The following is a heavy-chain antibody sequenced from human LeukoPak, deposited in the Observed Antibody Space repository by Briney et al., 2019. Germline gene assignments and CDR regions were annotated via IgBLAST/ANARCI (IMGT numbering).Heavy chain of an antibody. J-gene: IGHJ4*02. D-gene: IGHD3-22*01. CDR2: IYYSGST. Sequence: SETLSLTCTVSGGSISSGGYYWSWIRQHPGKGLEWIGSIYYSGSTYYNPSLKSRVTISVDTSKNQFSLKLSSVTAADTAVYYCARHALNYYDSSGLDYWGQGTLVTVSS. CDR1: GGSISSGGYY. V-gene: IGHV4-39*01. CDR3: ARHALNYYDSSGLDY.